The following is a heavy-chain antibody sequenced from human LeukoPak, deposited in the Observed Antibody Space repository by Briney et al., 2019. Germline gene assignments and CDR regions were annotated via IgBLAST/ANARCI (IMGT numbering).Heavy chain of an antibody. CDR2: INPNSGGT. CDR3: ARGLWFGEIGLETYAFDI. Sequence: ASVKASCKASGYTFTGYSIHWVRQAPGQGLEWMGWINPNSGGTNYAQKFQGRVTMTRDTSISTAYMELSRLRSEDTAVYYCARGLWFGEIGLETYAFDIWGQGTMVTVSS. J-gene: IGHJ3*02. D-gene: IGHD3-10*01. V-gene: IGHV1-2*02. CDR1: GYTFTGYS.